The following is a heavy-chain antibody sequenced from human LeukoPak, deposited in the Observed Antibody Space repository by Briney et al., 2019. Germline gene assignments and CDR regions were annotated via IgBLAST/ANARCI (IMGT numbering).Heavy chain of an antibody. V-gene: IGHV3-23*01. J-gene: IGHJ4*02. D-gene: IGHD3-10*01. Sequence: GGSLRLSCAASGFTFSSYAMSWVRQAPGKGLEWVSAISGSGGSTYYADFVKGRFTISRDNSKNTLYLQMNSLRAEDTAVYYCARALWFGEFLFDYWGQGTLVTVSS. CDR1: GFTFSSYA. CDR2: ISGSGGST. CDR3: ARALWFGEFLFDY.